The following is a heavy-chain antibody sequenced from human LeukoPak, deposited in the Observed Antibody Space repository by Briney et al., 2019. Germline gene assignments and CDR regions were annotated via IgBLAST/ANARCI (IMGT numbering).Heavy chain of an antibody. D-gene: IGHD1-26*01. Sequence: SVGSLRLSCTASGFTFSLYTMQWVRQAPGKGLEWVALSLFDGNINYYATSVKGRFTISRDSSKNTLYLQMNSLRPEDTAMYYCARTAHFYSNGFDIWGQGTMVTVSS. V-gene: IGHV3-30-3*01. CDR3: ARTAHFYSNGFDI. CDR2: SLFDGNIN. J-gene: IGHJ3*02. CDR1: GFTFSLYT.